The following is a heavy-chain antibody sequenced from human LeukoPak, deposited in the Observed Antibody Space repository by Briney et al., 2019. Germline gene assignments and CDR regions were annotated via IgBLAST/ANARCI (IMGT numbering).Heavy chain of an antibody. J-gene: IGHJ4*02. CDR2: ISSSSSYI. V-gene: IGHV3-21*01. Sequence: GGSLRLSCAASGFTFSSYRMNWVRQAPGKGLEWVSSISSSSSYIYYADSVKGRFTISRDNAKNSLYLQMNSLRAEDTAVYYCARDKTYYYDSSGYYPFDYWGQGTLVTVSS. D-gene: IGHD3-22*01. CDR3: ARDKTYYYDSSGYYPFDY. CDR1: GFTFSSYR.